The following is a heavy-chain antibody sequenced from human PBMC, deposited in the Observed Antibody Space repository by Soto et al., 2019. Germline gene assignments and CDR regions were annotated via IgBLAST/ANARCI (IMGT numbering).Heavy chain of an antibody. J-gene: IGHJ3*02. CDR3: AREGGGIAAAGAGNDAFDI. Sequence: ASVKVSCKASGYTLSDYYMHWVRQAPGQGLEWMGWFNPNSGDTNYAQKFQGWVTMTRDTSITTAYMELSRLKSEDTAVYYCAREGGGIAAAGAGNDAFDIWGQGTMVTV. CDR2: FNPNSGDT. D-gene: IGHD6-13*01. V-gene: IGHV1-2*04. CDR1: GYTLSDYY.